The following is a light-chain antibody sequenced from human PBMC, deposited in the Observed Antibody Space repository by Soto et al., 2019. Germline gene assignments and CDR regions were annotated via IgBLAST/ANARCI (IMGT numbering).Light chain of an antibody. V-gene: IGLV1-47*01. CDR2: RNN. CDR1: RSNIGRNL. J-gene: IGLJ3*02. CDR3: AAWDDTLDAQV. Sequence: QSVLTQSPSASGTPGQRVTISCSGSRSNIGRNLAYWYQHVPGTAPRLLIQRNNERPSGVPDRFSGSKSGTSVSLAISGLRSDDEATYYCAAWDDTLDAQVFGGGTQLTVL.